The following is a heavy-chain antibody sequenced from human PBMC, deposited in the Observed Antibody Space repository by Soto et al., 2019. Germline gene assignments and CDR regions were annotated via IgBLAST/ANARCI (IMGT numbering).Heavy chain of an antibody. CDR1: GYIFTGYF. J-gene: IGHJ5*02. Sequence: SVKVSCKASGYIFTGYFIQWLRQAPGQGLEWMGWISAYNGNTKYAQKLQGRVTMTTDTSTSTAYMELRSLRSDDTAVYYCARGSEWGDYEEPLNWFDPWGQGTLVTVSS. CDR3: ARGSEWGDYEEPLNWFDP. CDR2: ISAYNGNT. D-gene: IGHD4-17*01. V-gene: IGHV1-18*01.